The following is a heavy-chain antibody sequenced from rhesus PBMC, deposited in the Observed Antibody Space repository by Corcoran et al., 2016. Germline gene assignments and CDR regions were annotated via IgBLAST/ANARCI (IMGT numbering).Heavy chain of an antibody. Sequence: QLQLQESGPGLVQPSETLSVTCAVSGGAISSRYWSWIRQAPGKGLEWVGYIYGSCSSTNYNPSLKIRVTLSVDTSKNHFSLKLSSVTAADTAVYYCARYYSGRSYCFDYWGQGVLVTVSS. CDR3: ARYYSGRSYCFDY. CDR1: GGAISSRY. J-gene: IGHJ4*01. CDR2: IYGSCSST. V-gene: IGHV4-169*01. D-gene: IGHD3-16*01.